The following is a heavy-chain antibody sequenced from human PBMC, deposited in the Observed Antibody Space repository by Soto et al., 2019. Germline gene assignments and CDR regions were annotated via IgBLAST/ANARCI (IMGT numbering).Heavy chain of an antibody. CDR3: ARSTSSNYYYYGMDV. Sequence: QVQLVQSGAEVKKPGASVKVSCKASGYTFTSYAMHWVRQAPGQRLEWMGWINAGNGNTKYSQKFQGRVTITRDTSASTAYMELSSLRSEDTAVYYWARSTSSNYYYYGMDVWGQGTTVTVSS. V-gene: IGHV1-3*01. D-gene: IGHD2-2*01. J-gene: IGHJ6*02. CDR1: GYTFTSYA. CDR2: INAGNGNT.